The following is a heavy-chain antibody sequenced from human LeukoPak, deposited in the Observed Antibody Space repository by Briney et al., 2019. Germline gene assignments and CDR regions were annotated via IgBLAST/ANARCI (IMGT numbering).Heavy chain of an antibody. CDR3: ARDSRSLYDFWSGYYNSWFDP. J-gene: IGHJ5*02. CDR2: IYTSGST. D-gene: IGHD3-3*01. V-gene: IGHV4-61*02. Sequence: SETLSLTCTVSGGSISSGSYYWSWIRQPAGRGLEWIGRIYTSGSTNYNPSLKSRVTISVDTSKNQFSLKLRSVTAADTAVYYCARDSRSLYDFWSGYYNSWFDPWGQGTLVTVSS. CDR1: GGSISSGSYY.